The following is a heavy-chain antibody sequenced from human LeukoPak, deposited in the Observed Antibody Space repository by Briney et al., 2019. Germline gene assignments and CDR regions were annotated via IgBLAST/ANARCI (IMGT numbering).Heavy chain of an antibody. D-gene: IGHD6-6*01. CDR1: GGSISSGDYY. CDR3: ARDPRGAEYCSPRYFDY. CDR2: IYYSGST. Sequence: SETLSLTCTVSGGSISSGDYYWSWIRQPPGKGLEWIGYIYYSGSTYYNPSLKSRVTISVDTSKNQFSLKLSSVTAADTAVYYCARDPRGAEYCSPRYFDYWGQGTLVTVSS. V-gene: IGHV4-30-4*08. J-gene: IGHJ4*02.